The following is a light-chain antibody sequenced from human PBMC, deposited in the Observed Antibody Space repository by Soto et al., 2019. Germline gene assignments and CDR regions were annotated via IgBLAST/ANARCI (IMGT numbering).Light chain of an antibody. CDR2: GAS. V-gene: IGKV3-15*01. Sequence: EVMLIQSPATLSMSPGERATLSGRASETVATNLAWYQQKPGQAPRLLISGASTRAAGSSDSFRGGGSVTEFTLTITSLRAEASGTSECQQYFEWHPMTFGQGTKVEI. CDR1: ETVATN. CDR3: QQYFEWHPMT. J-gene: IGKJ1*01.